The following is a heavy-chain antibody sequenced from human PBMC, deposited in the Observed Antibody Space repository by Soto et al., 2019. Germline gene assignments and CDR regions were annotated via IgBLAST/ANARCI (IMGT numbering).Heavy chain of an antibody. CDR3: VRQLGVDTAMVTWYYGLDV. J-gene: IGHJ6*02. D-gene: IGHD5-18*01. V-gene: IGHV3-21*01. CDR2: ISSSSSLI. Sequence: PGGSLRLSCAASEFTFSSFSMHWVRQAPGKGLEWVSSISSSSSLINYADSVKGRFTISRDNAKNSLYLQMKSLRAEDTAVYYCVRQLGVDTAMVTWYYGLDVWGQGTTVTVSS. CDR1: EFTFSSFS.